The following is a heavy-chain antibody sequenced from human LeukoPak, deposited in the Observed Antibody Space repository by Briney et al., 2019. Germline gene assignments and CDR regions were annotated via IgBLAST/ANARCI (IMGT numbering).Heavy chain of an antibody. CDR3: AKDIQLST. CDR1: GFTFRNYW. CDR2: IEQDGGEK. D-gene: IGHD5-24*01. Sequence: GGSLRLSCIVSGFTFRNYWMGWVRQAPGKGLEWVANIEQDGGEKYYVDSAKGRFTISRDNAKNSLYLQMNSLRVEDTAIYYCAKDIQLSTWGLGTMVTVSS. J-gene: IGHJ3*01. V-gene: IGHV3-7*04.